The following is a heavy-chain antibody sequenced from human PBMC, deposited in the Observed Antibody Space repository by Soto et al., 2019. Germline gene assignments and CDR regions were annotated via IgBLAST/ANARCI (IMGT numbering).Heavy chain of an antibody. D-gene: IGHD2-21*02. J-gene: IGHJ4*02. Sequence: SETLSLTCTVSGGSISSYYWSWIRQPPGKGLEWIGYIYYSGSTNYNPSLKSRVTISVDTSKNQFSLKLSSVTAADTAMYYCARVPPYCGGDCYLDYWGQGTLVTVSS. CDR2: IYYSGST. CDR3: ARVPPYCGGDCYLDY. CDR1: GGSISSYY. V-gene: IGHV4-59*01.